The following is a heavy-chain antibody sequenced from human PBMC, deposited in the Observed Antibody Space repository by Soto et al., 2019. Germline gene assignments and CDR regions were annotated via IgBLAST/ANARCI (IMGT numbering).Heavy chain of an antibody. D-gene: IGHD2-8*01. CDR2: IHYSGST. V-gene: IGHV4-61*01. CDR1: GGSVSSGSYY. J-gene: IGHJ4*02. Sequence: HSETLSLTCTVSGGSVSSGSYYWNWIRQPPGKGLEWIGFIHYSGSTNYNPSLKSRVTISGDTSKKQFSLKLSSVTAADTAVYYCARLQTGTIDYWGQGTLVTVSS. CDR3: ARLQTGTIDY.